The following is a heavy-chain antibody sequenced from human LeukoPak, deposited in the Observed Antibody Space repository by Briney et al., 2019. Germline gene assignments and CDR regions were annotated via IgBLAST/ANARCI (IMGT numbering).Heavy chain of an antibody. CDR2: IKSKTDGGTT. CDR1: GFTFSNAW. CDR3: TTGLRDDYGDYDGMDV. D-gene: IGHD4-17*01. J-gene: IGHJ6*02. V-gene: IGHV3-15*01. Sequence: PGGSLRLSCAASGFTFSNAWMSWVRQAPGKGLEWVGRIKSKTDGGTTEYAAPVKGRFNNSRDDSKNTLYLQMNSLKTEETAVYYCTTGLRDDYGDYDGMDVWGQGTTVTVSS.